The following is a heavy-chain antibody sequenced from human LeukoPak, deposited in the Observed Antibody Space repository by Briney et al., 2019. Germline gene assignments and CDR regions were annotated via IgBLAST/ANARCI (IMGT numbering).Heavy chain of an antibody. CDR1: GFTFSIFW. J-gene: IGHJ4*02. D-gene: IGHD3-22*01. V-gene: IGHV3-7*01. Sequence: GGSLRLSCAASGFTFSIFWMSWVRQAPGKGLEWVANIKQDGSAKYYVDSVKSRFTISRDNARNSLCLEMNNLRAEDTAIYYCATSYVSSGNNWGQGTLVTVSS. CDR3: ATSYVSSGNN. CDR2: IKQDGSAK.